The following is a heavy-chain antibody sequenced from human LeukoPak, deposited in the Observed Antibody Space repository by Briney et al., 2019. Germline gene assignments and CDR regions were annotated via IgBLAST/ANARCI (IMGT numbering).Heavy chain of an antibody. V-gene: IGHV3-30*04. CDR2: ISYDGSNK. CDR3: ARDRGSLYSGYGGHDY. Sequence: GGSLRLSCAASGFTFSSYAMHWVHQAPGKGLEWVAVISYDGSNKYYADSVKGRFTISRDNSKNTLYLQMNSLRAEDTAVYYCARDRGSLYSGYGGHDYWGQGTLVTVSS. J-gene: IGHJ4*02. D-gene: IGHD5-12*01. CDR1: GFTFSSYA.